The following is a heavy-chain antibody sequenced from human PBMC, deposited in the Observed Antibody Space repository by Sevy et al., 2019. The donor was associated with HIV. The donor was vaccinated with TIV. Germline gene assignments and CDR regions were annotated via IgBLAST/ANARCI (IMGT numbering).Heavy chain of an antibody. Sequence: GGYLRLSCAASGFSFSSYGMYWVRQAPGKGLEWVARIGYDGSDKYYGDSVKGRVTISRDNSKKTLYLQMNSLRAEDTAVYYCAKNGGSPYYKYAMDIWGQGTTVTVSS. V-gene: IGHV3-30*02. J-gene: IGHJ6*02. CDR2: IGYDGSDK. CDR3: AKNGGSPYYKYAMDI. CDR1: GFSFSSYG. D-gene: IGHD4-17*01.